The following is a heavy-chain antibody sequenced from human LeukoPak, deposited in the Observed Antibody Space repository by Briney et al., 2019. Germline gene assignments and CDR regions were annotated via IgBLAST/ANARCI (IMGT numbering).Heavy chain of an antibody. CDR3: AREMVRYGDGMDV. CDR1: GYTFRNYG. Sequence: ASVKVSCKAYGYTFRNYGISWVRQAPGQGPEWLGWISAYNGDTKYPQKSQGRVTMTTETAASMAYMELGSLTSDDTAVYYCAREMVRYGDGMDVWGQGTTVTVSS. CDR2: ISAYNGDT. J-gene: IGHJ6*02. V-gene: IGHV1-18*01. D-gene: IGHD3-9*01.